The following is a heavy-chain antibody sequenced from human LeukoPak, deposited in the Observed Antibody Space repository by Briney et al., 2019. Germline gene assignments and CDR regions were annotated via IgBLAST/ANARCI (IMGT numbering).Heavy chain of an antibody. J-gene: IGHJ5*02. Sequence: PGGTLRLSCAASGFTFSSYGMSWVRQAPGKGLEWVSAISGSGGSTYYADSVKGRFTISRDNSKNTLYLQMNSLRAEDTAVYYCARGPYCSGGSCYSGWFDPWGQGTLVTVSS. CDR3: ARGPYCSGGSCYSGWFDP. CDR2: ISGSGGST. D-gene: IGHD2-15*01. V-gene: IGHV3-23*01. CDR1: GFTFSSYG.